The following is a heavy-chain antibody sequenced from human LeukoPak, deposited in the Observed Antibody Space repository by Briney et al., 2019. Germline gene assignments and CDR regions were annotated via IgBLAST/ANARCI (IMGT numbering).Heavy chain of an antibody. J-gene: IGHJ5*02. Sequence: PGGSRRLSCAASGFTVSSNSMTWVRQAPGKGLEWVSVIYSGGTTYYADSVKGRFTISRDNSKNTLYLQMNSLRLEDTAVYYCASSSWSRSNWFDPWGQGTLVTVSS. CDR2: IYSGGTT. CDR3: ASSSWSRSNWFDP. D-gene: IGHD6-13*01. CDR1: GFTVSSNS. V-gene: IGHV3-66*02.